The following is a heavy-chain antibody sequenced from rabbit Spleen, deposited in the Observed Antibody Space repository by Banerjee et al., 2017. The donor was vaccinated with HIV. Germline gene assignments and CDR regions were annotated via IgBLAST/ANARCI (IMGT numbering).Heavy chain of an antibody. Sequence: QSLEESGGDLVKPGASLTLTCKASGFSFNSGYDMCWVRQAPGKGLEWIGCIYAGSSGNTYSATWAKGRFTISKASSTTVTLQMTSLTAADTATYFCARDTGTSFSTYGMDLWGQGTLVTVS. CDR2: IYAGSSGNT. D-gene: IGHD8-1*01. CDR3: ARDTGTSFSTYGMDL. V-gene: IGHV1S40*01. CDR1: GFSFNSGYD. J-gene: IGHJ6*01.